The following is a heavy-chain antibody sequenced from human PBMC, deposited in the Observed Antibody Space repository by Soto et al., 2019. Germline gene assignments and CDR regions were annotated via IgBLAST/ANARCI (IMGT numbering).Heavy chain of an antibody. CDR3: AREGRDYGDTADAFDI. V-gene: IGHV3-30-3*01. Sequence: GGSLRLSCAASGFTFSSYAMHWVRQAPGKGLEWVAVISYDGSNKYYADSVKGRFTISRDNSKNTLYLQMNSLRAEDTAVYYCAREGRDYGDTADAFDIWGQGTMVTVSS. J-gene: IGHJ3*02. D-gene: IGHD4-17*01. CDR2: ISYDGSNK. CDR1: GFTFSSYA.